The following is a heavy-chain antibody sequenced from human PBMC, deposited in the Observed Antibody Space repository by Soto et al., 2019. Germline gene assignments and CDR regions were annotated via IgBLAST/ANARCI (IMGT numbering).Heavy chain of an antibody. Sequence: SGKVSCKASGGTFSSYAISWVRQAPGQGLEWMGGIIPIFGTANYAQKFQGRVTITADKSTSTAYMELSSLRSEDTAVYYCARPAGPSKWFDPWGQGPLATSPQ. CDR1: GGTFSSYA. CDR2: IIPIFGTA. J-gene: IGHJ5*02. D-gene: IGHD6-13*01. V-gene: IGHV1-69*06. CDR3: ARPAGPSKWFDP.